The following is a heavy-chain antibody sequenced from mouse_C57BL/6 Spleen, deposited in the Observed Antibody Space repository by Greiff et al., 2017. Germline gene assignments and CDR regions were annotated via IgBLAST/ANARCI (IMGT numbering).Heavy chain of an antibody. V-gene: IGHV5-6*01. Sequence: EVQLQESGGDLVKPGGSLKLSCAASGFTFSSYGMSWVRQTPDKRLEWVATISSGGSYTYYPDSVKGRFTISRDNAKNTLYLQMSSLKSEDTAMYYCARQGYGSSYDYFDYWGQGTTLTVSS. CDR2: ISSGGSYT. J-gene: IGHJ2*01. CDR3: ARQGYGSSYDYFDY. CDR1: GFTFSSYG. D-gene: IGHD1-1*01.